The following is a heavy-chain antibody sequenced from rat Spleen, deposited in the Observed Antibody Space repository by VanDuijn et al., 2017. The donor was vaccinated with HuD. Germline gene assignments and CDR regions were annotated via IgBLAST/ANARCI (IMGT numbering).Heavy chain of an antibody. CDR2: ISYDGSNS. D-gene: IGHD1-11*01. CDR1: GFTFSDYF. V-gene: IGHV5-29*01. Sequence: EVQLVESDGGLVQPGRSLKVSCAASGFTFSDYFMTWVRQAPPKGLEWGATISYDGSNSYYRDSVKGRFTVSRDNGKSVLYLQMDSLRSEDTATYYCARQGYLRDWYFDFWGPGTMVTVSS. CDR3: ARQGYLRDWYFDF. J-gene: IGHJ1*01.